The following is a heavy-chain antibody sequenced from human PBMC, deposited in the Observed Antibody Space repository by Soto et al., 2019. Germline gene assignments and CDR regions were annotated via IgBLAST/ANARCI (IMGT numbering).Heavy chain of an antibody. V-gene: IGHV4-61*01. Sequence: SETLSLTCTVSGGSVSSGSYYWSWIRQPPGKGLEWIGYIYYSGSTNYNPSLKSRVTISVDTSKNQFSLKLSSVTAADTAVYYCARDRYSGSWAFDYWGQGTLVTVSS. J-gene: IGHJ4*02. CDR3: ARDRYSGSWAFDY. CDR1: GGSVSSGSYY. CDR2: IYYSGST. D-gene: IGHD1-26*01.